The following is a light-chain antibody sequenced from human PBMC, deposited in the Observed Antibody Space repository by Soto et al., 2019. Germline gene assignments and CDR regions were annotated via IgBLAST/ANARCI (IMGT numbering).Light chain of an antibody. CDR2: DVS. CDR1: QSITQW. J-gene: IGKJ2*01. Sequence: DIQMTQSPSTLSASVGDRVTMTCRASQSITQWLAWFQQKPGKAPNLLMYDVSSLQSGVPSRFSGRGSWTEFTLTISSLQPDDLGTYFCHQYDVYPYTFGQGTKVDIK. V-gene: IGKV1-5*01. CDR3: HQYDVYPYT.